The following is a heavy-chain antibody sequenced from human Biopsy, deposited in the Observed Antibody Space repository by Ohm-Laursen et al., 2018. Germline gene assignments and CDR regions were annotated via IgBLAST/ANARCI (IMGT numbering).Heavy chain of an antibody. CDR3: ARDPGYDFWSGSDPFDI. D-gene: IGHD3-3*01. J-gene: IGHJ3*02. CDR1: GYTFTAYG. Sequence: GPSVYASCKTSGYTFTAYGISWGRQAPGQGLEWMGWISTYNDDTNIAQKFQGRVSMTTDTSTRTAYMELRSLRSGDTAIYFCARDPGYDFWSGSDPFDIWGQGTLVTVS. CDR2: ISTYNDDT. V-gene: IGHV1-18*04.